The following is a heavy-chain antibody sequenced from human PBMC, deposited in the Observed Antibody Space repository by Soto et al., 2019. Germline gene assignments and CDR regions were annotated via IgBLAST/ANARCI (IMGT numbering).Heavy chain of an antibody. D-gene: IGHD3-3*01. CDR3: AREGITIFGVVIIGGYVGAFDI. Sequence: GASVKVSCKASGGTFSSYAISWVRQAPGQGLEWMGGIIPIFGTANYAQKFQGRVTITADESTSTAYMELSSLRSEDTAVYYCAREGITIFGVVIIGGYVGAFDIWGQGTMVTVSS. CDR1: GGTFSSYA. J-gene: IGHJ3*02. V-gene: IGHV1-69*13. CDR2: IIPIFGTA.